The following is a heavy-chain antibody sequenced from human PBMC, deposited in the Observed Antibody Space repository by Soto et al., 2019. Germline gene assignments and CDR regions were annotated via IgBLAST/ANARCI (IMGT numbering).Heavy chain of an antibody. CDR2: ISDSGGNT. CDR1: GFSFSSYA. D-gene: IGHD6-19*01. V-gene: IGHV3-23*01. CDR3: AKDAYNSGWYYFDY. J-gene: IGHJ4*02. Sequence: PGGSLRLSCAASGFSFSSYAMSWVRQAPGKGLEWVSGISDSGGNTYYADSVRGRFTISRDNSKNTLYLQMNSLRAEDTAVYYCAKDAYNSGWYYFDYWGQGTLVTVSS.